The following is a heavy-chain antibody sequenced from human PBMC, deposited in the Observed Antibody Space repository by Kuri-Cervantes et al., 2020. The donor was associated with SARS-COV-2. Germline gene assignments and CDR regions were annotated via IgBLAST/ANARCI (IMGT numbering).Heavy chain of an antibody. Sequence: GESLKISCAASGFTFSSYGMHWVRQAPGKGLEWVAVISYDTRNKYYADSVKGRFTISRDSSKNTLYLQMDSLKVEDTAAYYCAKGGVLGQTLHFWGQGTLVTVSS. CDR2: ISYDTRNK. J-gene: IGHJ4*02. D-gene: IGHD3-16*01. CDR3: AKGGVLGQTLHF. CDR1: GFTFSSYG. V-gene: IGHV3-30*18.